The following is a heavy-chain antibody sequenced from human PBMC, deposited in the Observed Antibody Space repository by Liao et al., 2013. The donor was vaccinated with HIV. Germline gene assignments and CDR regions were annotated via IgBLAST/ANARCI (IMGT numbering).Heavy chain of an antibody. V-gene: IGHV4-34*01. CDR3: ARGKFTVTTAFDL. D-gene: IGHD4-17*01. Sequence: QVQLQQWGAGLLKPSETLSLTCAVYGGSLSGYYWTWIRQPPGKGLEWIGEVDHSGTTTYNPSLKSRITMSVDTSKNQFSLKVNSVTAADTAVYYCARGKFTVTTAFDLWGQGALVTVSS. CDR2: VDHSGTT. J-gene: IGHJ4*02. CDR1: GGSLSGYY.